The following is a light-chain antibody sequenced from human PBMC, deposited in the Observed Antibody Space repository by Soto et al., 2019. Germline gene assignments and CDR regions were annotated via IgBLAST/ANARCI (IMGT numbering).Light chain of an antibody. CDR2: DAS. Sequence: ETVLTQSPATLSLSPGERDTLSCRASQSVSSQLAWYQQKPGQAPRLLIYDASNRASGVPARFSGSGSGTDFTLTISSLEPEDFAVYYCQQRSNWPPTFGGGTKVDIK. J-gene: IGKJ4*01. CDR3: QQRSNWPPT. CDR1: QSVSSQ. V-gene: IGKV3-11*01.